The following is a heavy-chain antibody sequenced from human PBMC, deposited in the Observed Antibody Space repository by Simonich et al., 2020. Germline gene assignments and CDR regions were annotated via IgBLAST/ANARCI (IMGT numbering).Heavy chain of an antibody. CDR2: IYYSWST. CDR3: ARHAGFAFDI. V-gene: IGHV4-39*01. CDR1: GGSISSSSYY. D-gene: IGHD6-13*01. Sequence: QLQLQESGPGLVKPSETLSLTCTVSGGSISSSSYYWGWIRQPPGKGLEWIGSIYYSWSTYSNPSLKSRVTISVDTSKNQFSLKLSSVTAADTAVYYCARHAGFAFDIWGQGTMVTVSS. J-gene: IGHJ3*02.